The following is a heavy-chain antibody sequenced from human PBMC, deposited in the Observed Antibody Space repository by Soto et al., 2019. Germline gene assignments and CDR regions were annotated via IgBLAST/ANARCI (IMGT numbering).Heavy chain of an antibody. V-gene: IGHV1-69*04. J-gene: IGHJ5*02. CDR3: ARENLIAASFLPHGNSENWFDP. CDR2: IIPILGIA. CDR1: GGTFSSYT. D-gene: IGHD6-13*01. Sequence: GASVKVSCKASGGTFSSYTISWVRQAPGQGLEWMGRIIPILGIANYAQKFQGRVTITADKSTSTAYMELSSRRSQDTAVYYCARENLIAASFLPHGNSENWFDPWGQGTLVTVSS.